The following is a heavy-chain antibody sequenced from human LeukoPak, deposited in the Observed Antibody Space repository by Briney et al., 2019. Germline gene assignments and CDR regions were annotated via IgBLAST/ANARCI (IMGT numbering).Heavy chain of an antibody. D-gene: IGHD2-8*01. CDR3: ARGGDIVLMVYADYYGMDV. J-gene: IGHJ6*02. Sequence: SVKVSCKASGGTFSSYSISWVRQAPGQGLEWMGRIIPILGIANYAQKFQGRVTITADKSTSTAYMELSSLRSEDTAVYYCARGGDIVLMVYADYYGMDVWGQGTTVTVSS. CDR2: IIPILGIA. V-gene: IGHV1-69*04. CDR1: GGTFSSYS.